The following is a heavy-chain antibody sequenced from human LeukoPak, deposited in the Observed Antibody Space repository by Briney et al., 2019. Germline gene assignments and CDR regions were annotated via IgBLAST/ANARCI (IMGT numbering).Heavy chain of an antibody. CDR1: GGSFSGYY. J-gene: IGHJ5*02. CDR3: ARHSPSAYYGSGSYYKKVGWFDP. CDR2: INHSGST. D-gene: IGHD3-10*01. Sequence: SETLSLTCAVDGGSFSGYYWSWIRQPPGKGLEWIGEINHSGSTNYSPSLKSRVTISVDTSKNQFCLKLSFVAAAATAVYYCARHSPSAYYGSGSYYKKVGWFDPWGQGTLVTVSS. V-gene: IGHV4-34*01.